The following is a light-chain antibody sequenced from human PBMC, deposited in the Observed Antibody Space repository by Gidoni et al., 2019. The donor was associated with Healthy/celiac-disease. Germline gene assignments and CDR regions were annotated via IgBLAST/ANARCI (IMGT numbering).Light chain of an antibody. Sequence: DIQMTQSPSTLSASVGDRVTITCRASQSISSWLAWYQQKPGKAPKLLIYKASSLESGVPSRVSGSGSWTEFTLTISSLQPDDFATYYCQQYNSYSETFGQGTKVEIK. V-gene: IGKV1-5*03. CDR1: QSISSW. J-gene: IGKJ1*01. CDR2: KAS. CDR3: QQYNSYSET.